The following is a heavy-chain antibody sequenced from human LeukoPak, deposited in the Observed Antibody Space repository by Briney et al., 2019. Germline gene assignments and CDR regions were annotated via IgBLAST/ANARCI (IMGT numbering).Heavy chain of an antibody. Sequence: PGGSLRLSCAASGFTFSSYEMNWVRQAPGKGLEWVSYISSSGSTIYYADSVKGRFTISRDNAKNSLYLQMNSLRAGDTAVYYCARSYAPGYIWGQGTMVTVSS. CDR1: GFTFSSYE. J-gene: IGHJ3*02. D-gene: IGHD2-2*01. V-gene: IGHV3-48*03. CDR2: ISSSGSTI. CDR3: ARSYAPGYI.